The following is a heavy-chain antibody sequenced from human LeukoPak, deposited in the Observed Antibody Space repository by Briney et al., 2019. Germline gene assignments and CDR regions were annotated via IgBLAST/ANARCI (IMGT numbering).Heavy chain of an antibody. CDR3: ARGTVLTGYASFDY. V-gene: IGHV4-34*01. D-gene: IGHD3-16*01. CDR2: IIHSGRA. J-gene: IGHJ4*02. CDR1: GGSFSGYY. Sequence: SETLSLTCAVNGGSFSGYYWTWIRQSPGKGLEWIGEIIHSGRANYSPSLKSRLTLSVDPSMNHFSMRLSSVTAADTAVYYCARGTVLTGYASFDYWGQGALVTVSS.